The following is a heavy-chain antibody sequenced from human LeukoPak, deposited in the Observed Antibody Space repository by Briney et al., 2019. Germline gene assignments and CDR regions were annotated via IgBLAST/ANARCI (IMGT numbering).Heavy chain of an antibody. CDR3: ARERQWLVPNP. CDR1: GYNFTGYY. V-gene: IGHV1-2*02. Sequence: ASVKVSCKASGYNFTGYYMHWVRQAPGQGLEWMGWINPSSGGTNYAQKFQGRVTMTRDTSISTAYMELSRLRSDDTAVYYCARERQWLVPNPWGQGTLVTVSS. J-gene: IGHJ5*02. D-gene: IGHD6-19*01. CDR2: INPSSGGT.